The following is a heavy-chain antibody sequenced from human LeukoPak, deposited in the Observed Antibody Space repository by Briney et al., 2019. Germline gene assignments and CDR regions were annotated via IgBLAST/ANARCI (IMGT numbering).Heavy chain of an antibody. V-gene: IGHV4-4*07. CDR1: GGSISSYY. Sequence: PSETLSLTCTVSGGSISSYYWSWIRQPAGKGLEWIGRIYTSGSTNYNPSLKSRVTMSVDTSKNQFSLKLGSVTAADTAVYYCARDKEILLWFGELTGDAFDIWGQGTMVTVSS. D-gene: IGHD3-10*01. CDR3: ARDKEILLWFGELTGDAFDI. CDR2: IYTSGST. J-gene: IGHJ3*02.